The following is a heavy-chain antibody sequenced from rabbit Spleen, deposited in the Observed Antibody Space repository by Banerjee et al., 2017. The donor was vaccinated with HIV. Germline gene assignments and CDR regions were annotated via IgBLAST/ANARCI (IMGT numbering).Heavy chain of an antibody. CDR1: GFSFSSSDY. V-gene: IGHV1S40*01. Sequence: QSLEESGGGLVQPAGSLALTCKASGFSFSSSDYICWVRQAPGKGLEWISCIAGSSSGFTYSATWAKGRFTCSKTSSTTVTLQMTRLTAADTATYFCARDTSTSFSSYGMDLWGPGTLVTVS. CDR2: IAGSSSGFT. J-gene: IGHJ6*01. D-gene: IGHD1-1*01. CDR3: ARDTSTSFSSYGMDL.